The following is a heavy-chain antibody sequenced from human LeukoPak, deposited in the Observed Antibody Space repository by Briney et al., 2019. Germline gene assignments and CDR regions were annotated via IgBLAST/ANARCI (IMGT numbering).Heavy chain of an antibody. CDR3: ARAGTSSCSVGDFDY. V-gene: IGHV4-30-2*01. CDR1: GGSISSGGYS. Sequence: ASETLSLTCAVSGGSISSGGYSWSWIRQPPGKGLEWIGYIYHSGSTYYNPSLKSRVTISVDRSKNQFSLKLSSVTAADTAVYYCARAGTSSCSVGDFDYWGQGTLVTVSS. CDR2: IYHSGST. J-gene: IGHJ4*02. D-gene: IGHD6-13*01.